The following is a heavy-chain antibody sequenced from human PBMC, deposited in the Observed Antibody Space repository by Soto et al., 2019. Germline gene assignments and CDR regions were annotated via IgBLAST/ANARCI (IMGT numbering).Heavy chain of an antibody. CDR2: IYWDDDK. CDR1: GFSLTTSGVG. D-gene: IGHD3-10*01. V-gene: IGHV2-5*02. CDR3: AHHPYYGLGSYSFDD. Sequence: QITLKESGPTLVRPTQTLTLTCTFSGFSLTTSGVGVGWIRQPPGKALEWLAVIYWDDDKRYSSSLKSRLTSPKDTSKNQVVLTMTNMDPVDTATYYCAHHPYYGLGSYSFDDWGQGTLVTVSS. J-gene: IGHJ4*02.